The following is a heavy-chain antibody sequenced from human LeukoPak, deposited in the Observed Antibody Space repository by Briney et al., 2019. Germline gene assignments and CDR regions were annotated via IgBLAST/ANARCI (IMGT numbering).Heavy chain of an antibody. CDR1: GFTLSDYC. J-gene: IGHJ4*02. D-gene: IGHD1-7*01. CDR2: MSRSGSSI. V-gene: IGHV3-11*04. CDR3: ARGLIETGTTFDY. Sequence: GGSLRLSCAASGFTLSDYCMTWIRQAPGKGLEWVSYMSRSGSSIYYADSVKGRFTISRDNAKNSVYLQMNSLGAEDTAVYYCARGLIETGTTFDYWGQGTLVTVSS.